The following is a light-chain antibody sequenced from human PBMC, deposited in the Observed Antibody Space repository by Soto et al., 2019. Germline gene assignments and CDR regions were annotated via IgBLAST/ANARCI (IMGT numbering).Light chain of an antibody. CDR3: QQYMSSVT. J-gene: IGKJ1*01. Sequence: EIVLTQSPVSLSLSPGQRATLCCRASQSVDATFFAWYQKKPGQAPRLLIQGASKRATGIPDRFSGSGSGTDFTLIISRLEPEDFAVYYCQQYMSSVTFGQGTKVEIK. V-gene: IGKV3-20*01. CDR2: GAS. CDR1: QSVDATF.